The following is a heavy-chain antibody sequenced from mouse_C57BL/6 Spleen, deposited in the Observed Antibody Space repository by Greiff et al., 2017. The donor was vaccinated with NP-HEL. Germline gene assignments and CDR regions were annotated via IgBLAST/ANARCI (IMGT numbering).Heavy chain of an antibody. Sequence: VQLQQSGAELVRPGASVKLSCTASGFNIKDYYMHWVKQRPEQGLEWIGRIDPEDGDTEYAPKFQGKATMTADTSSNTAYLQLSSLTSEDSAVYYCAREDYGSSYPDYWGQGTTLTVSS. CDR3: AREDYGSSYPDY. CDR2: IDPEDGDT. D-gene: IGHD1-1*01. V-gene: IGHV14-1*01. CDR1: GFNIKDYY. J-gene: IGHJ2*01.